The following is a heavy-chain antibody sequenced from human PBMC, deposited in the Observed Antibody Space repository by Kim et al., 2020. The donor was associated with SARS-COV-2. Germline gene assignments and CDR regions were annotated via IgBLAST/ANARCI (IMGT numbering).Heavy chain of an antibody. J-gene: IGHJ3*02. Sequence: GGSLRLSCAASGFTFSGSTMHWVRQAPGKGLEWVGRISSRDNRYAKAYAASVKIRITIARDDTKNTAHLQMNSLKTADTAVYYYTRVRSIPGGWYDAFD. CDR3: TRVRSIPGGWYDAFD. V-gene: IGHV3-73*01. CDR2: ISSRDNRYAK. CDR1: GFTFSGST. D-gene: IGHD6-19*01.